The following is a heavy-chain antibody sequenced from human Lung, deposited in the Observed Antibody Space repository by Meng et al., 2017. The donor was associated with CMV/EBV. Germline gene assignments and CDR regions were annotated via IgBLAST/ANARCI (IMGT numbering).Heavy chain of an antibody. V-gene: IGHV1-3*01. J-gene: IGHJ4*02. CDR1: GYTFTSYA. CDR3: ARAGYDSSGYYPHTFDH. CDR2: INAGNGNT. Sequence: QVQLVQSGAEVKKPGASVKVSCKASGYTFTSYAMQWVRQAPGQRLEWMGWINAGNGNTKYSQRFQGRVTITRDTSASTAYMELSSLRSEDTTVYYCARAGYDSSGYYPHTFDHGDQGPRGTVDS. D-gene: IGHD3-22*01.